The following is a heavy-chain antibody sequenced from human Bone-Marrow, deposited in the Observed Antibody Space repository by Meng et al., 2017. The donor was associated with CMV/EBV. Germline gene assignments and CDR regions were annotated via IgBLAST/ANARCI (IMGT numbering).Heavy chain of an antibody. V-gene: IGHV3-21*01. D-gene: IGHD6-13*01. CDR2: ISSSSYI. CDR1: EFAFSSYS. CDR3: ARGTYSSSWYWVGAFDI. Sequence: GGSLRLSCVGSEFAFSSYSMNWVRQAPGKGLEWVSSISSSSYIYYADSVKGRFTISRDNAKNSLYLQMNSLRAEDTAVYYCARGTYSSSWYWVGAFDIWGQGTMVTVSS. J-gene: IGHJ3*02.